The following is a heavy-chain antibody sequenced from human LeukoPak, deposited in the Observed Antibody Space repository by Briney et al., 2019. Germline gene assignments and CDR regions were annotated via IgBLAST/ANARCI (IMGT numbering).Heavy chain of an antibody. D-gene: IGHD1-26*01. CDR3: ARDRGHSGSSSGFDY. Sequence: GGSLRLSCAASGFTVSSNYMSWVRQAPGKGLEWVAVISYDGSNKYYADSVKGRFTISRDNSKNTLYLQMNSLRAEDTAVYYCARDRGHSGSSSGFDYWGQGTLVTVSS. CDR2: ISYDGSNK. J-gene: IGHJ4*02. V-gene: IGHV3-30-3*01. CDR1: GFTVSSNY.